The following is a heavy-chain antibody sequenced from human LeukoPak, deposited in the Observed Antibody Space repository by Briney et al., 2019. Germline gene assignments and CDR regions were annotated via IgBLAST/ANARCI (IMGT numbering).Heavy chain of an antibody. D-gene: IGHD1-14*01. V-gene: IGHV3-53*01. CDR1: GFTVITND. CDR2: LYSDGNT. J-gene: IGHJ4*02. Sequence: GGSLRLSCAASGFTVITNDMTWVRQASGKGLEWVSVLYSDGNTKYADSVQGRFTISRDNSRNTLYLEMNSLSPDDTAVYYCARGVEPLAANTLAYWGQGTLVTVSS. CDR3: ARGVEPLAANTLAY.